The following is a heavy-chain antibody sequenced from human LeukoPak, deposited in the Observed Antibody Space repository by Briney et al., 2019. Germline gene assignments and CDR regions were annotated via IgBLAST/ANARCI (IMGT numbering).Heavy chain of an antibody. D-gene: IGHD2-2*01. CDR2: LKSKTHDETT. J-gene: IGHJ5*02. Sequence: PGGSLRLSCAASGFTFTNAWMTWVRQAPGKGLEWVGRLKSKTHDETTDYAAPVKGRFTISRDDSKNSVYLQMNSLRAEDTAVYYCAKNRGDQLLKVWDWFDPWGQGTLVTVSS. V-gene: IGHV3-15*01. CDR3: AKNRGDQLLKVWDWFDP. CDR1: GFTFTNAW.